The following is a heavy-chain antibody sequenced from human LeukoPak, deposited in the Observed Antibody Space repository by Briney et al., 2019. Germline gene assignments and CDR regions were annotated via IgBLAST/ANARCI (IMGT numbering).Heavy chain of an antibody. D-gene: IGHD3-16*01. Sequence: GGSLRLSCAASGFTLNNYGMHWVRQAPGKGLEWVAVIWYDGSNKYYADSVKGRFTISRDNSKNALHLEMNSLRAEDTAVYYCARARIFGGGRYYFDFWGQGSLVTVST. CDR2: IWYDGSNK. CDR3: ARARIFGGGRYYFDF. J-gene: IGHJ4*02. V-gene: IGHV3-33*01. CDR1: GFTLNNYG.